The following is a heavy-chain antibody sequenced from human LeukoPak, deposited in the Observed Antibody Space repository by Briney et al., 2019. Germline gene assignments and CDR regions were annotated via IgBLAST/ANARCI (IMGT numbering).Heavy chain of an antibody. V-gene: IGHV3-23*01. J-gene: IGHJ4*02. D-gene: IGHD2-15*01. CDR2: ISGSGGST. Sequence: GGSLRLSCAASGFTFSSYEMNWVRQAPGKGLEWVSAISGSGGSTYYADSVKGRFTISRDNSKNTLYLQMNSLRAEDTAVYYCAKALEPIVVVVAAKDYWGQGTLVTVSS. CDR3: AKALEPIVVVVAAKDY. CDR1: GFTFSSYE.